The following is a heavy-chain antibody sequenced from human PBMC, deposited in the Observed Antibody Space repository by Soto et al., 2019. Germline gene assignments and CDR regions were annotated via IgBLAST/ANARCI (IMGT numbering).Heavy chain of an antibody. V-gene: IGHV1-69*01. CDR2: IIPIFGTA. Sequence: QVQLVQSGAEVKKPGSSVKVSCKASGGTFSSYAISWVRQAPGQGLEWMGGIIPIFGTANYAQKFQGGGTITADESTSTAYMELSSLRSEDTAVYYCAGPKTLTTVYTTPFDYWGKGTLVTVSS. CDR1: GGTFSSYA. D-gene: IGHD4-17*01. CDR3: AGPKTLTTVYTTPFDY. J-gene: IGHJ4*02.